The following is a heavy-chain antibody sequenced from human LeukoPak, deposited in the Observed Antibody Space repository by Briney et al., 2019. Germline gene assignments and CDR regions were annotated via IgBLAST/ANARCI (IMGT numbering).Heavy chain of an antibody. CDR1: GGSISSGGYY. D-gene: IGHD6-6*01. V-gene: IGHV4-30-2*01. CDR3: ARSSYLPSSLRGGDAFDI. CDR2: IYHSGST. Sequence: SETLSLTCTVSGGSISSGGYYWSWIRQPPGKGLEWLGYIYHSGSTYYNPSLKSRVTISVDRSKNQFSLKLSSVTAADTAVYYCARSSYLPSSLRGGDAFDIWGQGTMVTVSS. J-gene: IGHJ3*02.